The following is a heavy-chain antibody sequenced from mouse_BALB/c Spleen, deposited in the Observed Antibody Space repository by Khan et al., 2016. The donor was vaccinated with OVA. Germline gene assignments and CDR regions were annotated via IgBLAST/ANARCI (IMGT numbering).Heavy chain of an antibody. J-gene: IGHJ3*01. V-gene: IGHV1-77*01. CDR3: ARAGWDVFAY. CDR1: GYTFTDYV. D-gene: IGHD4-1*01. Sequence: QVQLQQSGPELVKPGASVKMSCKASGYTFTDYVMNWVKQRNGQGLEWIGQIYTGSDSTYYNEKFKGKATLTADRSSSTAYKQLSNLTSEDSAVYFCARAGWDVFAYWGQGTLVTVSA. CDR2: IYTGSDST.